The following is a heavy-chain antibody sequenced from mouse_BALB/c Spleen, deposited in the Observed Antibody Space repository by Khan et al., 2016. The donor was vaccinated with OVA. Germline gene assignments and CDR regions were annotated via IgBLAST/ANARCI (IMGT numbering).Heavy chain of an antibody. Sequence: VQLKEPGPELMKPGASVKISCKASGYSFTSYYIHWIMQSHGKSLEWIGYIDPFSGGITYNQKFKGKATLTVDKSSSTAYIYFSNLTSEDSAVYYCTRHGCVAWFTYWGQGTMVTVSA. CDR1: GYSFTSYY. J-gene: IGHJ3*01. CDR3: TRHGCVAWFTY. V-gene: IGHV1S135*01. CDR2: IDPFSGGI. D-gene: IGHD2-2*01.